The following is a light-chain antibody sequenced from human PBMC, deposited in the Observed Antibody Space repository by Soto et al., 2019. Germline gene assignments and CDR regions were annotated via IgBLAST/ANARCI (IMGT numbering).Light chain of an antibody. CDR2: DAS. CDR3: QHRGTWPA. V-gene: IGKV3-11*01. Sequence: EVVLTQSPAILSLSPGERATLSCRASQSIGSTLAWYQQRSGQAPRLLIYDASSRATGIPGRISGSGSGTDFTLPISSLEVEDFAVYYCQHRGTWPAFGGGTKVEIK. CDR1: QSIGST. J-gene: IGKJ4*01.